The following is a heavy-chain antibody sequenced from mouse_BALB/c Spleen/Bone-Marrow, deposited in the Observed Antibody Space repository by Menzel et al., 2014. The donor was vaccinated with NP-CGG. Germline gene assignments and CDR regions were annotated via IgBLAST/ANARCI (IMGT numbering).Heavy chain of an antibody. V-gene: IGHV1S137*01. CDR1: GYTFTDYA. D-gene: IGHD2-14*01. J-gene: IGHJ4*01. CDR3: ARSGKVRNAMDY. Sequence: VKLQESGAELVRPGVSVKISCKGSGYTFTDYAMHWVKQSHAKSLEWIGVTSTYYGDASYNQKFKGKATMTVDKSSSTAYMELARLTSEDSAIYYCARSGKVRNAMDYWGQGTSVTVSS. CDR2: TSTYYGDA.